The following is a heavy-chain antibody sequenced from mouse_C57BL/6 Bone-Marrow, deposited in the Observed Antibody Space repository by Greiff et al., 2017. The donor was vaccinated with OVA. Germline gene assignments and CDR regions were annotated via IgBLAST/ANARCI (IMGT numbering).Heavy chain of an antibody. J-gene: IGHJ2*01. CDR1: GYTFTSYW. Sequence: QVQLQQSGPELVRPGASVKISCKAPGYTFTSYWMQWVRQRPGQGLEWIGEIFPGSGSTNYNEKFKGKATLTVDTSSSTAYMQLSSLTSEDSAVYFCAREGGYWGQGTTLTVSS. CDR2: IFPGSGST. CDR3: AREGGY. V-gene: IGHV1-56*01.